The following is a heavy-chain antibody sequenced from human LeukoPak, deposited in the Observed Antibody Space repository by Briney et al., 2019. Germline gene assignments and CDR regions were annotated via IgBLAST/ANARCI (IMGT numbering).Heavy chain of an antibody. CDR1: GFAFSSFE. V-gene: IGHV3-48*03. J-gene: IGHJ4*02. CDR3: ATSHMADHSPDY. Sequence: GGSLRLSCAASGFAFSSFEMNWVRQAPGKGLEWISYISIGGGTTVHYADSVKGRFTISRDNGKRSLYLHMNSVRAEDTAVYYCATSHMADHSPDYWGQGTLVTVSS. D-gene: IGHD5-24*01. CDR2: ISIGGGTTV.